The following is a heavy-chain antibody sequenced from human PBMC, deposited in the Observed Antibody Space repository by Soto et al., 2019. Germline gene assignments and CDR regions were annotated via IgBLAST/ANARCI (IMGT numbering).Heavy chain of an antibody. D-gene: IGHD2-15*01. Sequence: PGGSLRLSCAASGFTFSSYAMSWVRQAPGKGLEWVSAISGSGGSTYYADSVKGRFTISRDNSKNTLYLQMNSLRAEDTAVYYCAKDRVRVKVVAAHYDAFDIWGQGTMVTVSS. CDR2: ISGSGGST. CDR1: GFTFSSYA. V-gene: IGHV3-23*01. J-gene: IGHJ3*02. CDR3: AKDRVRVKVVAAHYDAFDI.